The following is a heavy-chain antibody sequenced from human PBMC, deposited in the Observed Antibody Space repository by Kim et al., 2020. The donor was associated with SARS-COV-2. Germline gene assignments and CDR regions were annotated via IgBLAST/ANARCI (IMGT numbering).Heavy chain of an antibody. CDR2: IYYSGST. V-gene: IGHV4-59*01. CDR3: ARVGYGDYTTFRPPYYYYGMDV. D-gene: IGHD4-17*01. J-gene: IGHJ6*02. Sequence: SETLSLTCTVSGGSISSYYWSWIRQPPGKGLEWIGYIYYSGSTNYNPSLKSRVTISVDTSKNQFSLKLSSVTAADTAVYYCARVGYGDYTTFRPPYYYYGMDVWGQGTTVTVSS. CDR1: GGSISSYY.